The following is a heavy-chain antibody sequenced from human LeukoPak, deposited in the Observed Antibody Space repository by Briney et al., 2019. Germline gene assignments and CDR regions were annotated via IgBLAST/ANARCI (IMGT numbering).Heavy chain of an antibody. D-gene: IGHD6-19*01. CDR1: GFTVSNTY. CDR2: IYNTGGT. Sequence: PGGSLRLSCAASGFTVSNTYMSWVRQAPGKGLEWVSVIYNTGGTFYSDSVKGQFTISRDYSKNTLYLQMNSLRADDTAVYYCARDSSGPAFWGQGTLVTVSS. V-gene: IGHV3-53*01. J-gene: IGHJ4*02. CDR3: ARDSSGPAF.